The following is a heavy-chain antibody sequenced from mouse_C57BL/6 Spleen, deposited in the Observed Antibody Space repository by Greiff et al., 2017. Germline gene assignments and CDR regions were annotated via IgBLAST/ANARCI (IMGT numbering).Heavy chain of an antibody. CDR1: GYTFTSYW. V-gene: IGHV1-55*01. Sequence: QVQLQQSGAELVKPGASVKMSCKASGYTFTSYWITWVKQRPGQGLEGIGDIYPGSGSTNYNEKFKSKATLTVDTSSSTAYMQLSSLTSEDAAVYYCARVSDIYAMDDWGQGTSVTVSS. J-gene: IGHJ4*01. CDR3: ARVSDIYAMDD. CDR2: IYPGSGST. D-gene: IGHD6-2*01.